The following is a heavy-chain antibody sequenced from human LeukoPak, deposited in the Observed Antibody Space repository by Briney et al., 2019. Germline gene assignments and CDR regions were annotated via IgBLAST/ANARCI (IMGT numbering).Heavy chain of an antibody. CDR3: ARGRGSWYGVYFDY. V-gene: IGHV3-7*01. CDR2: IKQDGSEK. D-gene: IGHD6-13*01. CDR1: GFTFSSYW. Sequence: GSLRLSCAASGFTFSSYWMSWVRQAPGKGLEWVANIKQDGSEKYYVDSVKGRFTISRDNAKNSLYLQMNSLRAEDTAVYYCARGRGSWYGVYFDYWGQGTLVTVSS. J-gene: IGHJ4*02.